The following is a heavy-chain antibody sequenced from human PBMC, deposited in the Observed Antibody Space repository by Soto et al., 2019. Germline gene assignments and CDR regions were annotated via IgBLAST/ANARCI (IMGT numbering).Heavy chain of an antibody. J-gene: IGHJ4*02. V-gene: IGHV3-74*01. CDR2: INSDGSAT. CDR3: ARGPEPYLYFFDY. Sequence: EVQLVESGGGLVQPGGSLRLSCAASGFTFSGYWMHWVRQAPGEGLVWVSRINSDGSATTHAASVRGRFTISRDNAKNTLYLQMNSLRAEDTAVYYCARGPEPYLYFFDYWGQGTLVTVSS. CDR1: GFTFSGYW.